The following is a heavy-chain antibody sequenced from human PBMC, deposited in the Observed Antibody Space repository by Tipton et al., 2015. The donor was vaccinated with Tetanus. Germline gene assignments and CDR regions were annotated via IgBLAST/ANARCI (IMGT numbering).Heavy chain of an antibody. V-gene: IGHV4-34*01. D-gene: IGHD5-24*01. Sequence: LRLSCAVYYDSFYGYYWSWIRQPPGKGLEWIGEISHSESTNYNPSLQSRVTISMNTANNHIYLNLTSVTAADTAVYYCARWRDGFNRALDSWGQGIMVTVSS. CDR2: ISHSEST. CDR1: YDSFYGYY. J-gene: IGHJ4*02. CDR3: ARWRDGFNRALDS.